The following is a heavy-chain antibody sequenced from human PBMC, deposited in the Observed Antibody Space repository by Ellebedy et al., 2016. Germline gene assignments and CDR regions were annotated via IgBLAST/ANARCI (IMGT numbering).Heavy chain of an antibody. CDR1: GYNFTSYG. CDR3: ARDILDGPDFDY. V-gene: IGHV1-3*01. D-gene: IGHD3-3*01. CDR2: INAGNGNT. J-gene: IGHJ4*02. Sequence: ASVKVSCKASGYNFTSYGMHWVRQAPGQSLEWMGWINAGNGNTGYSHMFQGRVTITRDTSASTAYMELSSLRSEDTAVYYCARDILDGPDFDYWGQGTLVTVSS.